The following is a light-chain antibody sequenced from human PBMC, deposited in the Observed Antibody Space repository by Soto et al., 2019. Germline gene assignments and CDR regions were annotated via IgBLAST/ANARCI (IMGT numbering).Light chain of an antibody. CDR2: EVS. V-gene: IGLV2-8*01. Sequence: QSVLTQPPSASGSPGQSVTISCTGTSSDVGGYNYVSWYQQHPGKAPKLMIYEVSKRPSGVPDRFSGSKSDNTASLTVSGLQAEDEADYYCSSYAGSNNLWVFGGGTKLTVL. CDR3: SSYAGSNNLWV. CDR1: SSDVGGYNY. J-gene: IGLJ3*02.